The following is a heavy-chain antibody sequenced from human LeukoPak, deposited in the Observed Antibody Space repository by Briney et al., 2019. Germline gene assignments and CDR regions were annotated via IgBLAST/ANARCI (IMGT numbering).Heavy chain of an antibody. J-gene: IGHJ4*02. CDR3: ARSLYSSSWPYD. Sequence: SETLSLTCAVYGGSFSGYYWSWIRQPPGKGLEWIGEINHSGSTNYNPSLKSRVTISVDTSKNQFSLKLSSVTAADTAVYYCARSLYSSSWPYDWGQGTLVTVSS. D-gene: IGHD6-13*01. CDR1: GGSFSGYY. CDR2: INHSGST. V-gene: IGHV4-34*01.